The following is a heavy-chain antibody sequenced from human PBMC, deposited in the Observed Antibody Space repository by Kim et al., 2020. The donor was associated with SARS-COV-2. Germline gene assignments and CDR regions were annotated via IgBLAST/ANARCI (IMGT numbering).Heavy chain of an antibody. CDR1: GFTFSSYA. J-gene: IGHJ3*02. CDR2: ISGSVGST. Sequence: GGSLRLSCAASGFTFSSYAMNWVRQAPGKGLEWVSAISGSVGSTYYADSVKGRFTISRDNSKNTLYLQMNSLRAEDTAVYYCACVSLFFFRVVAKNAFDIWGQGTMVTVSS. CDR3: ACVSLFFFRVVAKNAFDI. D-gene: IGHD2-15*01. V-gene: IGHV3-23*01.